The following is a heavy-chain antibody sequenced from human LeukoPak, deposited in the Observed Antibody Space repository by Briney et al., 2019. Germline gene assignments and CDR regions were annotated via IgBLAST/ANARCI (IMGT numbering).Heavy chain of an antibody. J-gene: IGHJ1*01. CDR3: AKKVVVGATSPYSDFQD. V-gene: IGHV3-23*01. D-gene: IGHD1-26*01. CDR2: ISGSGVTT. CDR1: GFTFSSYA. Sequence: GGSLRLSCVASGFTFSSYAMSWLRQAPGKGLEWVSAISGSGVTTHYAGSVKGRFSISRDNSKNTLYLQMNSLRAEDTALYYCAKKVVVGATSPYSDFQDWGQGTLVTVSS.